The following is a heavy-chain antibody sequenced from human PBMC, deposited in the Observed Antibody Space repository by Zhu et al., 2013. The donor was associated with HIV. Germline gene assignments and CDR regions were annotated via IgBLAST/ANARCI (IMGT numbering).Heavy chain of an antibody. Sequence: QVQLVQSGAEVKKPGASVKVSCKASGYTFISYAMHWVRQAPGQRLEWMGWINAGNGNTKYSQKFQGRVTITRDTSASTAYMELSSLRSEDTAVYYCARSVGYCSSTSCYAYFQHWGQGTLVTVSS. CDR3: ARSVGYCSSTSCYAYFQH. J-gene: IGHJ1*01. CDR1: GYTFISYA. V-gene: IGHV1-3*01. D-gene: IGHD2-2*01. CDR2: INAGNGNT.